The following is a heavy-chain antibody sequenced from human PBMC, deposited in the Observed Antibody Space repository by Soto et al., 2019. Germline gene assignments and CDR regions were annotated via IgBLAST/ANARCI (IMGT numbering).Heavy chain of an antibody. CDR3: AKDLMLQTHYFDY. V-gene: IGHV3-23*01. J-gene: IGHJ4*02. Sequence: GGSLRLSCAASGFTFSSYAMSWVRQAPGKGLEWVSAISGSGGSTYYADSVEGRFTISRDNSKNTLYLQMNSLRAEDTAVYYCAKDLMLQTHYFDYWGQGTLVTVSS. CDR2: ISGSGGST. CDR1: GFTFSSYA. D-gene: IGHD1-1*01.